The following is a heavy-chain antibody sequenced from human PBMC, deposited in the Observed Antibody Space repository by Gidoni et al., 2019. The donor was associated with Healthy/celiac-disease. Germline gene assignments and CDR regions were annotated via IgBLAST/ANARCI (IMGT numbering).Heavy chain of an antibody. CDR3: ARGLRLLLWFGVVDY. J-gene: IGHJ4*02. CDR2: IYYSGST. V-gene: IGHV4-31*03. CDR1: GGSISSGGYY. Sequence: QVQLQESGPGLVKPSQTLSLTCTVSGGSISSGGYYWSWIRQHPGKGLEWIGYIYYSGSTSDNPSLKIRVTISVDTSKNQFSRKLSSVTAADTAVYYCARGLRLLLWFGVVDYWGQGTLVTVSS. D-gene: IGHD3-10*01.